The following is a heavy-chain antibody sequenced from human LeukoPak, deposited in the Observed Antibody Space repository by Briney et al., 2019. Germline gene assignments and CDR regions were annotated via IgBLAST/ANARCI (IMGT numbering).Heavy chain of an antibody. V-gene: IGHV1-69*01. CDR2: IIPIFGTA. D-gene: IGHD5-24*01. J-gene: IGHJ4*02. CDR3: ARDQSRDGYKFDY. Sequence: XWVRXAPXXXXEXXGGIIPIFGTANYAQKFQGRVTITADESTSTAYMELSSLRSEDTAVYYCARDQSRDGYKFDYWGQGTLVTVSS.